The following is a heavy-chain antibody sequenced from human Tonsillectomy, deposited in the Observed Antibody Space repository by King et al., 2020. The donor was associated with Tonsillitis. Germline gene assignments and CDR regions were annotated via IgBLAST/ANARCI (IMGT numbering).Heavy chain of an antibody. Sequence: EVQLVQSGAEVKKTGATVKISCKVSGYTFTDYYMHWVPQAPGKGLEWMGFVDPEDGETIYAEKFRGRVTITADTSTDTAYMELSSLRYEDSAVYYCATGKRMGPTMNYFDYWGQGTLVTVSS. CDR3: ATGKRMGPTMNYFDY. CDR2: VDPEDGET. CDR1: GYTFTDYY. J-gene: IGHJ4*02. V-gene: IGHV1-69-2*01. D-gene: IGHD1-26*01.